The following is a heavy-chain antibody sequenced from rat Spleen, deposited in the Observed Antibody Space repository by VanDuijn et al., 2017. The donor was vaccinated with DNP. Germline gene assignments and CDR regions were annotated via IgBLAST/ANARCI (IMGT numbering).Heavy chain of an antibody. CDR1: GFTLSDYY. CDR3: ARSDYHDGSHYYGYFDY. D-gene: IGHD1-12*02. J-gene: IGHJ2*01. CDR2: MSSGGST. V-gene: IGHV2S12*01. Sequence: VQLVESGGGLVQPGRSLKLSCVASGFTLSDYYMAWVRQPPGKGLEWIAAMSSGGSTYYNSALKPRLSISRDTSKSQVFLKMNSLQTEDTAMYFCARSDYHDGSHYYGYFDYWGQGVLVTVSS.